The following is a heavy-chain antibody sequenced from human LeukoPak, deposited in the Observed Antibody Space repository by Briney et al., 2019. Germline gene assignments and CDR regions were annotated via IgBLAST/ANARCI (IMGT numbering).Heavy chain of an antibody. Sequence: SVKVSCKASGYTFTSYGISWVRQAPGQGLEWMGGIIPIFGTANYAQKFQGRVTITTDESTSTAYMELSSLRSEDTAVYYCARASGAVSNFDYWGQGTLVTVSS. V-gene: IGHV1-69*05. D-gene: IGHD3-10*01. CDR2: IIPIFGTA. CDR3: ARASGAVSNFDY. CDR1: GYTFTSYG. J-gene: IGHJ4*02.